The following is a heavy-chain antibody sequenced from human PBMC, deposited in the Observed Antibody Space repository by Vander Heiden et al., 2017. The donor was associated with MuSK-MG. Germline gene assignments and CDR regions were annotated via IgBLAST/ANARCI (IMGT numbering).Heavy chain of an antibody. CDR2: IYYSGST. V-gene: IGHV4-30-4*08. CDR3: ARGYSSSWSNPRLYFDY. D-gene: IGHD6-13*01. CDR1: GGSISSGDYY. Sequence: QVQLQESGPGLVKPSQTLSLTCTVSGGSISSGDYYWSWIRQPPGKGLEWIGYIYYSGSTYYNPSLKSRVTISVDTSKNQFSLKLSSVTAADTAVYYCARGYSSSWSNPRLYFDYWGQGTLVTVSS. J-gene: IGHJ4*02.